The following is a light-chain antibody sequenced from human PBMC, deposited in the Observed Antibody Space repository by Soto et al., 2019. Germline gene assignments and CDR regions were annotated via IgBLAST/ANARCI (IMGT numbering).Light chain of an antibody. CDR2: KAS. CDR3: QQYNSYPWT. V-gene: IGKV1-5*03. J-gene: IGKJ1*01. Sequence: DIQMTQSPSTLSASVGDRGTITCRASQSISSWLAWYQQKPGKAPKLLIYKASSLESGVPSRFSGSGSGTELTLTISSLQSDDFATYYCQQYNSYPWTFGQGTKVEIK. CDR1: QSISSW.